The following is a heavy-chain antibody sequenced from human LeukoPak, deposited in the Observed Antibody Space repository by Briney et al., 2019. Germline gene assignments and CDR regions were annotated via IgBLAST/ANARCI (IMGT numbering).Heavy chain of an antibody. CDR2: VYYSGTT. J-gene: IGHJ5*02. Sequence: SETLSLTCTVSGGSIGSYYWNWIRQPPGKGLEWIGYVYYSGTTNYNPSLKSRVTISVDTSKNQFSLKLSSVTATDTAEYYCARQHYLGELSLPWFDPWGQGTLVTVSS. V-gene: IGHV4-59*08. CDR3: ARQHYLGELSLPWFDP. CDR1: GGSIGSYY. D-gene: IGHD3-16*02.